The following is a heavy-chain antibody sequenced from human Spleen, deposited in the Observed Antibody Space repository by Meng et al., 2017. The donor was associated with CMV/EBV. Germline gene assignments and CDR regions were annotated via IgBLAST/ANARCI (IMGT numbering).Heavy chain of an antibody. V-gene: IGHV4-39*07. CDR3: ARVGIPYYFDY. J-gene: IGHJ4*02. Sequence: SETLSLTCTVSGGSISSSSYYWGWIRQPPGKGLEWIGSIYYSGSTYYNPSLKSRVTISVDTSKNQFSLKLSSVTAADTAVYYCARVGIPYYFDYWGQGTLVTVSS. CDR2: IYYSGST. D-gene: IGHD2-2*02. CDR1: GGSISSSSYY.